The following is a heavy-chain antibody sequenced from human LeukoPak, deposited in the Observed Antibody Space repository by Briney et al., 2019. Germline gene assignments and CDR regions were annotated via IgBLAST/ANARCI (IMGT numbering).Heavy chain of an antibody. CDR2: INPNSGGT. D-gene: IGHD3-10*01. CDR1: GYTFTGYY. Sequence: GASVKVSCKASGYTFTGYYMHWVRQAPGQGLEWMGWINPNSGGTNYAQKFQGRVTMTRDTSISTAYMELSRLRSDDTAVYYCARGGASTRGRPGRSYDYWGQGTLVTVSS. J-gene: IGHJ4*02. CDR3: ARGGASTRGRPGRSYDY. V-gene: IGHV1-2*02.